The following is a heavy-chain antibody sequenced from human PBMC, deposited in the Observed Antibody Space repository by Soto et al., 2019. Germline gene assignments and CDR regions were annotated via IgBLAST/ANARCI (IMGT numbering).Heavy chain of an antibody. CDR1: GGSISSSSYY. CDR3: ARRNRYYGSGSYYDY. J-gene: IGHJ4*02. D-gene: IGHD3-10*01. V-gene: IGHV4-39*01. Sequence: SETLSLTCTVSGGSISSSSYYWGWIRQPPGKGLEWIGSIYYSGSTYYNPSLKSRFTISVDTSKNQFSLKLSSVTAADTAVYYCARRNRYYGSGSYYDYWGQGTLVTVSS. CDR2: IYYSGST.